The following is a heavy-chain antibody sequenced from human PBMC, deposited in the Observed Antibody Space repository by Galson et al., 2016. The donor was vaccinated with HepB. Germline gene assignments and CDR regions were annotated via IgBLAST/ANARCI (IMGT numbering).Heavy chain of an antibody. V-gene: IGHV1-46*01. CDR2: INIRGAYN. Sequence: VTVSCKASGYTFTSYYIQWMRQAPVQGLEWMAVINIRGAYNRSAQKDQDRVTGTSDRSTSTVYMELSSLRYEDTAIYYCARARYRGNQIDYWGQGTLVTVSS. J-gene: IGHJ4*02. CDR3: ARARYRGNQIDY. CDR1: GYTFTSYY. D-gene: IGHD4-23*01.